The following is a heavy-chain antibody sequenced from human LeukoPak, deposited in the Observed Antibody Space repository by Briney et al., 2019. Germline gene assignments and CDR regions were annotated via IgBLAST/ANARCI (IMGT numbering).Heavy chain of an antibody. CDR2: VNTVGTT. D-gene: IGHD2-21*02. Sequence: GGSLRLSCAASGFTVSNNYMGWVRQAPAKGLEWVSVVNTVGTTYYADSVRGRFTISRDNSKNTLSLQMNSLRVEDTAVYYCAGSLAYCGGDCRLGDYWGQGTLVTVSS. CDR3: AGSLAYCGGDCRLGDY. CDR1: GFTVSNNY. J-gene: IGHJ4*02. V-gene: IGHV3-66*01.